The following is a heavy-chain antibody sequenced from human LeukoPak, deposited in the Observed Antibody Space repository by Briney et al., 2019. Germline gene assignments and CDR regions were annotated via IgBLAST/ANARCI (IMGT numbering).Heavy chain of an antibody. D-gene: IGHD2-2*01. V-gene: IGHV3-30*01. J-gene: IGHJ3*02. CDR3: ARDAKLGYCSSTSCLGNAIDI. CDR2: ISYDGSNK. CDR1: GFTFSSYA. Sequence: PGGSLRLSCAASGFTFSSYAMHWVRQAPGKGLEWVAVISYDGSNKYYADSVKGRFTISRDNSKNTLYLQMNSLRAEDTAVYYCARDAKLGYCSSTSCLGNAIDIWGQGTMVTVSS.